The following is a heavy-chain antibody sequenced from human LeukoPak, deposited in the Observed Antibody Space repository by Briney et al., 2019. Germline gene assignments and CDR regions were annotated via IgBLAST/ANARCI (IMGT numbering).Heavy chain of an antibody. Sequence: PGGSLRLSCAASGFTFSSYAMSLVRQAPGKGLEWVSAISGSGGSTYYADSVKGRFTISRDNSKNTLYLQMNSLRAEDTAVYYCAKGSDQLLYGVYFDYWGQGTLVTVSS. CDR2: ISGSGGST. CDR1: GFTFSSYA. CDR3: AKGSDQLLYGVYFDY. V-gene: IGHV3-23*01. J-gene: IGHJ4*02. D-gene: IGHD2-2*02.